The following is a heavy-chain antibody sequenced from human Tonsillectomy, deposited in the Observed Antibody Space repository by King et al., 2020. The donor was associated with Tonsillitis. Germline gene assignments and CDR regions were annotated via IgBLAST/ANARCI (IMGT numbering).Heavy chain of an antibody. D-gene: IGHD6-19*01. Sequence: QLVQSGGAVVQPGRSLRLSCAASGFIFRNYDMHWVRQAPGKGLEWVAVISDDGSNKYYADSVKGRFTISRDNSKDTLHLQMNSLSAEDTAMYYCAKEFSSAWYYFDYWGQGTLVTVSS. J-gene: IGHJ4*02. V-gene: IGHV3-30*18. CDR2: ISDDGSNK. CDR1: GFIFRNYD. CDR3: AKEFSSAWYYFDY.